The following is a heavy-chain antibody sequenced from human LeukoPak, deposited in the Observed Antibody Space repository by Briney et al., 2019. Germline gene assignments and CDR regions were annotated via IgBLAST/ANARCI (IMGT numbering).Heavy chain of an antibody. V-gene: IGHV1-18*01. D-gene: IGHD6-19*01. Sequence: ASVKVSCKDSGYTFSSYGISWLRQAPGQGLEWMAWISPYNNNTSYAQKLQGRVTLTTDTSTSTAYMELRGLRSDDTAVYYCARDGSYTVAGDFDHWGQGTLVTVSS. CDR2: ISPYNNNT. J-gene: IGHJ4*02. CDR3: ARDGSYTVAGDFDH. CDR1: GYTFSSYG.